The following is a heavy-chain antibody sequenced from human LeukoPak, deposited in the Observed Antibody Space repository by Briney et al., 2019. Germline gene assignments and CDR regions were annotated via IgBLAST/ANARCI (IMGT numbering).Heavy chain of an antibody. J-gene: IGHJ4*02. CDR2: INEDGSEK. CDR3: VSGTGY. CDR1: GFTFSNAW. V-gene: IGHV3-7*05. Sequence: GGSLRLSCAASGFTFSNAWMSWVRQAPGKGLEWVANINEDGSEKYYVDSVKGRFTISRDNAKNSLYLQMNSLRAEDTAVYYAVSGTGYWGQGTPVTVSS. D-gene: IGHD6-19*01.